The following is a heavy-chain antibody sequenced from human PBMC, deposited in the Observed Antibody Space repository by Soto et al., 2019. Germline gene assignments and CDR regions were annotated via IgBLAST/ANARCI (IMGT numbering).Heavy chain of an antibody. D-gene: IGHD1-7*01. Sequence: RSLTCTVSGGSISSYYWSWIRQPPGKGLEWIGYIYYSGNTNYNPSLKSRVTISVDTSKNQFSLKLSSVTAADTAVYYCGRGEVDRYNWNYGIDYWGQGTLVTSPQ. J-gene: IGHJ4*02. CDR2: IYYSGNT. V-gene: IGHV4-59*01. CDR3: GRGEVDRYNWNYGIDY. CDR1: GGSISSYY.